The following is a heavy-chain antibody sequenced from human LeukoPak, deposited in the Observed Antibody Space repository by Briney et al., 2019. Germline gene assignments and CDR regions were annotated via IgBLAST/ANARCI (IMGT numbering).Heavy chain of an antibody. J-gene: IGHJ3*02. D-gene: IGHD5-24*01. CDR3: AKARDGYNPIPDAFDI. Sequence: PGGSLRLSCAASGFTFSSYAMSWVRQAPGKGLEWVSAISGSGGSTYYADSVKGRFTISRDNSKNTLYLQMNSLRAEDTAVYYCAKARDGYNPIPDAFDIWGQGTMVTVSS. CDR1: GFTFSSYA. CDR2: ISGSGGST. V-gene: IGHV3-23*01.